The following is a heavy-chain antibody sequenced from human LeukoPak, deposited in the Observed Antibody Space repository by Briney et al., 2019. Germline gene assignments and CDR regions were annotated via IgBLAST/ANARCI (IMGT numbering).Heavy chain of an antibody. D-gene: IGHD5-24*01. CDR2: INPSGGST. V-gene: IGHV1-46*01. J-gene: IGHJ3*02. Sequence: GASVKVSCKASGYTFTSYYMHWVGQSPGHRLEWMGIINPSGGSTSYAQKFQGRVTMTRDTSTSTVYMELSSLRSEDTAVYYCARGVEMVNWRDAFDIWGQGTMVTVSS. CDR3: ARGVEMVNWRDAFDI. CDR1: GYTFTSYY.